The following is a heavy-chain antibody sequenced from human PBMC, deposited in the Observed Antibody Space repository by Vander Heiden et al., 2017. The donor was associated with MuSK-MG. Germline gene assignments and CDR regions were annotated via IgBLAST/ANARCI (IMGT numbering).Heavy chain of an antibody. CDR2: SRSKTSGGTT. J-gene: IGHJ4*02. CDR3: TRSYDTSGFYSRY. CDR1: GFIFGDFA. V-gene: IGHV3-49*04. D-gene: IGHD3-22*01. Sequence: EVQLVESGGGLVQPGRSLRLSSTSSGFIFGDFAMSWVRQAPGKGLEWVGFSRSKTSGGTTEYAASVKGRFTISRDDAKSIAYLQMNSLQTEDTAVYYCTRSYDTSGFYSRYWGQGTLVTVSS.